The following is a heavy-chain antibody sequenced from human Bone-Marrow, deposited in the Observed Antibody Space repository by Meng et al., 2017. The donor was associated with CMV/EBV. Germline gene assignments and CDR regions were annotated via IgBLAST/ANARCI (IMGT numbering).Heavy chain of an antibody. V-gene: IGHV1-2*02. CDR2: INPNSGGT. J-gene: IGHJ1*01. CDR1: GYTFTGYY. Sequence: SVKVSCKASGYTFTGYYMHWVRQAPGQGLEWMGWINPNSGGTNYAQKFQGRVTMTRDTSISTAYMELSRLRSDDTAVYYCARETGYCSSTSCYIPYFQHWGQGTLVTVSS. CDR3: ARETGYCSSTSCYIPYFQH. D-gene: IGHD2-2*02.